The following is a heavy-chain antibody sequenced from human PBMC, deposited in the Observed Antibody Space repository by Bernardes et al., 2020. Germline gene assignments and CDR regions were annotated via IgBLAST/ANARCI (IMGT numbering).Heavy chain of an antibody. Sequence: ASVKVSCKASGYTFTSYGISWVRQAPGQGLEWMGWISAYNGNTNYAQKLQGRVTMTTDTSTSTAYMELRSLRSDDTAVYYCARDLGFWSGYLDFDYWGQGTLVTVSS. CDR1: GYTFTSYG. D-gene: IGHD3-3*01. CDR2: ISAYNGNT. J-gene: IGHJ4*02. CDR3: ARDLGFWSGYLDFDY. V-gene: IGHV1-18*01.